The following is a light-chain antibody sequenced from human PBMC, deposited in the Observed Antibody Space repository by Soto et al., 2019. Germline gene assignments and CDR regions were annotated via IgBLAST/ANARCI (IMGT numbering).Light chain of an antibody. J-gene: IGLJ3*02. Sequence: QSVLTQPPSVSGAPGQRVTISCTGSSSNIGAGYDVHWYQQLPGTAPKLLIYAYNNRPSGVPDRLSGSKSGTSASLAITGLQAEDEADYYCQSYDSSLSGWVFGGGTKLTV. CDR3: QSYDSSLSGWV. CDR1: SSNIGAGYD. CDR2: AYN. V-gene: IGLV1-40*01.